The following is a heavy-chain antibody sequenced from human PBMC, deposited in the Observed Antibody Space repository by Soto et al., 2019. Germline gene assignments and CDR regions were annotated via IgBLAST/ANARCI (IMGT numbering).Heavy chain of an antibody. Sequence: PGGSLTLSCVTSGPPVRSYRMHWVRRAPGKGRGRGALIWFDGRNDYYVESVKGRFTISRDNSKNTLYLQMNSLRAEDTAVYYCAKALSSGNICSSTSCHDAFDIWGQGTMVTVSS. D-gene: IGHD2-2*01. CDR3: AKALSSGNICSSTSCHDAFDI. CDR1: GPPVRSYR. V-gene: IGHV3-33*06. J-gene: IGHJ3*02. CDR2: IWFDGRND.